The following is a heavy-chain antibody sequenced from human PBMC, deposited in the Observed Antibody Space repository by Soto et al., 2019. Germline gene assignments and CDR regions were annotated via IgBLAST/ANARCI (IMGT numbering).Heavy chain of an antibody. D-gene: IGHD3-22*01. V-gene: IGHV3-11*01. J-gene: IGHJ4*02. CDR3: ARDIPEDYYDSSGYSPACFDY. CDR2: ISSSGGTI. CDR1: GFTFSDYY. Sequence: PGGSLRLSCAASGFTFSDYYMSWIRQAPGKGLEWVSYISSSGGTIYYADSVKGRFTISRDNAKNSLYLQMNSLRAEDTAVYYCARDIPEDYYDSSGYSPACFDYWGQGTLVTAPQ.